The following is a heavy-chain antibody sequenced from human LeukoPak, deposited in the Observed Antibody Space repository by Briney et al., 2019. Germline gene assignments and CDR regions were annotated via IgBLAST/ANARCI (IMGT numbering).Heavy chain of an antibody. V-gene: IGHV4-59*01. D-gene: IGHD6-19*01. CDR1: GASISSYY. CDR3: AGGQKWLSFDS. Sequence: PSETLSLTCTVSGASISSYYWTWLRQPPSKGLEWIGYIHHTGSTNYNPSLGSRVTISIDTSKSQFSLKLTSVTAAETAIYYCAGGQKWLSFDSWGQGTLLTVSS. CDR2: IHHTGST. J-gene: IGHJ4*02.